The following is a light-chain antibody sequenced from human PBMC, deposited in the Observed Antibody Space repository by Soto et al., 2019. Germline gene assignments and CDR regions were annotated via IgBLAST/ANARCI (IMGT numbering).Light chain of an antibody. J-gene: IGKJ1*01. CDR1: QSVNNW. V-gene: IGKV1-5*01. CDR2: DVS. CDR3: QQYDSYSWT. Sequence: DIQMTQSPSTLSASAGERVTITCRASQSVNNWLAWYQQKPGKAPKLLIYDVSSLESGVPSRFSGSGSGTEFILTISSLQPDDFATYYCQQYDSYSWTFDQGTKVEMK.